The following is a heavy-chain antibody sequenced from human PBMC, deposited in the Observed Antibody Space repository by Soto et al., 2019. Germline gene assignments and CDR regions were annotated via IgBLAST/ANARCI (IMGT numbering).Heavy chain of an antibody. Sequence: GGSLRLSGAASGFTVSSNYMSWVRQAPGKGLEWVSVIYSGGSTYYADSVKGRFTISRDNSKNTLYLQMNSLRAEDTAVYYCARCLYSSSWGAFDIWGQGTMVTVSS. D-gene: IGHD6-13*01. CDR1: GFTVSSNY. CDR3: ARCLYSSSWGAFDI. V-gene: IGHV3-53*01. J-gene: IGHJ3*02. CDR2: IYSGGST.